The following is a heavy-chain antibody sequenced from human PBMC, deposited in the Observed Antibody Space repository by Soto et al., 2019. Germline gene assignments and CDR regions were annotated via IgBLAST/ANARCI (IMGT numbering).Heavy chain of an antibody. D-gene: IGHD2-21*01. V-gene: IGHV3-30*18. CDR1: GFTFSNYG. CDR3: AKEYCGGHCSSDYFDY. Sequence: QVQLVESGGGVVQPGRSLRLSCAASGFTFSNYGIHWVRQAPGNGLEWVSVISRDGSVRYYADSVKGRFTISRDNSKNTLYVPVNNLRPEDTAVYYCAKEYCGGHCSSDYFDYWGQGTLVTVSS. CDR2: ISRDGSVR. J-gene: IGHJ4*02.